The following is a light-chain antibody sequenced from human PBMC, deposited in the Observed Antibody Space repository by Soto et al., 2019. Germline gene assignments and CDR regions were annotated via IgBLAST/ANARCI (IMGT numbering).Light chain of an antibody. CDR1: QGISSY. V-gene: IGKV1-9*01. CDR2: AVP. CDR3: QQLKNYPLT. J-gene: IGKJ4*01. Sequence: DIQLTPSPSFLSASVGDRVTLTCRASQGISSYLAWYQQRPGKAPKFLMYAVPTLQSGVPSRFSGSGSGTEFALTISSLQPEDFATYYCQQLKNYPLTFGGGTKVDIK.